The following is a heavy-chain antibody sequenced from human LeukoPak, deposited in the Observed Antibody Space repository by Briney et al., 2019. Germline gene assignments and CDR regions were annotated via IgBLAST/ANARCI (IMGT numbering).Heavy chain of an antibody. Sequence: PGGSLRLSCEASRFTFSSYWMSWVRQAPGKGLEWVANIKQDGSEKYYVDSVKGRFTISRANAKNSLYLQMNSLRAEDAAVYYCARMQVGWLRFAFDIWGQGTVVTVSS. CDR3: ARMQVGWLRFAFDI. D-gene: IGHD5-12*01. V-gene: IGHV3-7*05. CDR2: IKQDGSEK. CDR1: RFTFSSYW. J-gene: IGHJ3*02.